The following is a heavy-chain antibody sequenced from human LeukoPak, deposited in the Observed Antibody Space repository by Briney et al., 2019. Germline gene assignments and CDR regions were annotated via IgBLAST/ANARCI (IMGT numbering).Heavy chain of an antibody. V-gene: IGHV4-39*01. Sequence: SETLSLTCTVSGGSISSSSYYWGWIRQPPGKGLEWIGSIYYSGSTYYNPSLKSRVTISVDTPKNQFSLKLSSVTAADTAVYYCARHALGYCSSTSCSFFDYWGQGTLVTVSS. J-gene: IGHJ4*02. D-gene: IGHD2-2*01. CDR2: IYYSGST. CDR3: ARHALGYCSSTSCSFFDY. CDR1: GGSISSSSYY.